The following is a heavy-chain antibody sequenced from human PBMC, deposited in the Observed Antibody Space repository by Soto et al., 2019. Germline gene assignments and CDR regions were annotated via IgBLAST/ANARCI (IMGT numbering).Heavy chain of an antibody. J-gene: IGHJ4*02. Sequence: QVTLKESGPVLVKPTETLTLTCTVSGFSLSNARMGVSWIRQPPGKALEWLALIFSNDEKSYSTSLKSRLTITQHTSKSQVVLTMTNMDPVDTATYYCERIPYGDYELGGGAYWGQGTLVTVSS. D-gene: IGHD4-17*01. CDR3: ERIPYGDYELGGGAY. CDR2: IFSNDEK. CDR1: GFSLSNARMG. V-gene: IGHV2-26*01.